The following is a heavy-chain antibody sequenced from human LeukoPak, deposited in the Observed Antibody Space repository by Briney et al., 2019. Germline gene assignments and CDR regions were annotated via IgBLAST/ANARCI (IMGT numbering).Heavy chain of an antibody. CDR3: ARENLFHSGDSSGYYMYYFDY. CDR2: ISGSGGST. J-gene: IGHJ4*02. Sequence: GGSLRLSCAASGFTFSSYAMSWVRQAPGKGLEWVSAISGSGGSTYYADSVKGRFTISRDNSKNTLYLQMNSLRAEDTAVYYCARENLFHSGDSSGYYMYYFDYWGQGTLVTVSS. CDR1: GFTFSSYA. V-gene: IGHV3-23*01. D-gene: IGHD3-22*01.